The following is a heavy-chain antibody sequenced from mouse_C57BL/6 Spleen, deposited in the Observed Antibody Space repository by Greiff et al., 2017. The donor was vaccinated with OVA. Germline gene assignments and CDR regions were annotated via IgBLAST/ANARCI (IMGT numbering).Heavy chain of an antibody. V-gene: IGHV1-76*01. CDR2: IYPGSGNT. CDR3: AREGDGYYLFAY. J-gene: IGHJ3*01. CDR1: GYTFTDYY. D-gene: IGHD2-3*01. Sequence: QVQLQQSGAELVRPGASVKLSCKASGYTFTDYYINWVKQRPGQGLEWIARIYPGSGNTYYNEKFKGKATLTAEKSSSTAYMQLSSLTSEDSAVYFCAREGDGYYLFAYWGQGTLVTVSA.